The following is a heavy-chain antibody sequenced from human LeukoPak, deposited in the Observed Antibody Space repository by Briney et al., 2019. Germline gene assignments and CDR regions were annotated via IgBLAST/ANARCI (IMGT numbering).Heavy chain of an antibody. CDR1: GGSISSSNW. V-gene: IGHV4-4*02. CDR3: ARLYYDDSGYPVDY. Sequence: SETLSLTCAVSGGSISSSNWWSWVRQPPGKGLEWIGEIYHSGSTNYNPSLKSRVTISEDKSKNQFSLKLSSVTAADTAVYYCARLYYDDSGYPVDYWGQGTLVTVSS. CDR2: IYHSGST. J-gene: IGHJ4*02. D-gene: IGHD3-22*01.